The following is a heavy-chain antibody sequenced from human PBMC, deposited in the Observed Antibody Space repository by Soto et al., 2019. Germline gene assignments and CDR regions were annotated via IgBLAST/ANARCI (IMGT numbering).Heavy chain of an antibody. J-gene: IGHJ6*02. V-gene: IGHV1-18*01. CDR2: ISAYNGNT. Sequence: QVQLVQSGAEVKKPGASVKVSCKASGYTFTSYGISWVRQAPGQGLEWMGWISAYNGNTNYAQKLQGRVTMTTDTSTSTAYMGLRSLRSDDTAVYYCARGPWAVAGYYYYYGMDVWGQGTTVTVSS. D-gene: IGHD6-19*01. CDR1: GYTFTSYG. CDR3: ARGPWAVAGYYYYYGMDV.